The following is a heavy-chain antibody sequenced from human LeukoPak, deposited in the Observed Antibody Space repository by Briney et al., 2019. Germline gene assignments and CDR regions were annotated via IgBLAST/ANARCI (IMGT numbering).Heavy chain of an antibody. CDR1: GNTFTSSH. D-gene: IGHD3-16*01. V-gene: IGHV1-46*01. J-gene: IGHJ3*02. Sequence: ASVKVSCKASGNTFTSSHMHWVRQAPGQGLEWMGIINIGDGYTKYAQKFQGRVTITRDTSTSTLYMELSSLRSEDTAVYYCAKDRGGSYTFDICGQGTMVTVSS. CDR2: INIGDGYT. CDR3: AKDRGGSYTFDI.